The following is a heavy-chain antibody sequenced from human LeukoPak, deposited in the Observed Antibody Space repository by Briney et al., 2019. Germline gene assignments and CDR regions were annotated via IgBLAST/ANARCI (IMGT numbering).Heavy chain of an antibody. V-gene: IGHV4-59*01. CDR2: IYYSGST. D-gene: IGHD2-2*01. CDR1: GGSISSYY. J-gene: IGHJ3*02. Sequence: SETLSLTCTVSGGSISSYYWGWIRQPPGKGLEWIGYIYYSGSTNYNPPLKSRVTISVDTSKNQFSLKLSSVTAADTAVYYCAREAIVVVPAAMSGPGAFDIWGQGTMVTVSS. CDR3: AREAIVVVPAAMSGPGAFDI.